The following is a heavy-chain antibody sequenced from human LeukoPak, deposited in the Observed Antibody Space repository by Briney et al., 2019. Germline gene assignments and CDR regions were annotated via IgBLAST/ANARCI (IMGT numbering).Heavy chain of an antibody. CDR3: ARIRPIAAAGTG. CDR2: IYTSGST. D-gene: IGHD6-13*01. V-gene: IGHV4-61*02. Sequence: SQTLSLTCTVSGGSISSGSYYWSWIRQPAGTGLEWIGRIYTSGSTNYNPSLKSRVTISVDKSKNQFSLKLSSVTAADTAVYYCARIRPIAAAGTGWGQGTLVTVSS. CDR1: GGSISSGSYY. J-gene: IGHJ4*02.